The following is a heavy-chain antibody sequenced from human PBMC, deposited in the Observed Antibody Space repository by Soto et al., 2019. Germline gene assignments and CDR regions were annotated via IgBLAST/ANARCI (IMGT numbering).Heavy chain of an antibody. V-gene: IGHV1-18*01. CDR1: GYTFTSYG. CDR3: VRAEVSRYFGW. D-gene: IGHD3-9*01. CDR2: INTYIGNT. J-gene: IGHJ4*02. Sequence: ASVKVSCRASGYTFTSYGISWVRQAPGQGLEWMGWINTYIGNTNYAQKLQGRVTLTTDTSTTTAYMELESLRSDDTAVYYCVRAEVSRYFGWWGQGTLVTVSS.